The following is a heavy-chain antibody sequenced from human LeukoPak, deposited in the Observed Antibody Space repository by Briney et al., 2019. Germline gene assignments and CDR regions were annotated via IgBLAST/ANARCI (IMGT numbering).Heavy chain of an antibody. V-gene: IGHV1-8*02. D-gene: IGHD3-10*01. CDR3: ARVNLLWFGELLSLSQVSENYYYYYMDV. CDR1: GGTFSSFA. J-gene: IGHJ6*03. Sequence: GASVKVSCKASGGTFSSFAISWVRQATGQGLEWMGWMNPNSGNTGYAQKFQGRVTMTRNTSISTAYMELSSLRSEDTAVYYCARVNLLWFGELLSLSQVSENYYYYYMDVWGKGTTVTISS. CDR2: MNPNSGNT.